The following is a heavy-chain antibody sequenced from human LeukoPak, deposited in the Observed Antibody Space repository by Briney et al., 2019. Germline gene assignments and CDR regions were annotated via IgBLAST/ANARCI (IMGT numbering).Heavy chain of an antibody. V-gene: IGHV1-46*01. D-gene: IGHD2-15*01. CDR1: GYTFTSYY. CDR2: ISPSGGST. Sequence: ASVKVSCKASGYTFTSYYMHWVRQAPGQGLEWMGIISPSGGSTSYAQKFQGRVTMTRDTSTSTVYMELSSLRSEDTAVYYCARGVLVVVAAAWGSYDYWGQGTLVTVSS. J-gene: IGHJ4*02. CDR3: ARGVLVVVAAAWGSYDY.